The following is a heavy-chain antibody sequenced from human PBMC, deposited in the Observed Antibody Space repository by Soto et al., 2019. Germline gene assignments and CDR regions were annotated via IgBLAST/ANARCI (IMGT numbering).Heavy chain of an antibody. J-gene: IGHJ5*02. V-gene: IGHV4-4*07. D-gene: IGHD3-10*01. CDR3: ARDRMVRGVLYNWFDP. Sequence: LSLTCTVSGGSISSYYWSWIRQPAGKGLEWIGRIYTSGSTNYNPSLKSRVTMSVDTSKNQFSLKLSSVTAADTAVYYCARDRMVRGVLYNWFDPWGQGTLVTVSS. CDR2: IYTSGST. CDR1: GGSISSYY.